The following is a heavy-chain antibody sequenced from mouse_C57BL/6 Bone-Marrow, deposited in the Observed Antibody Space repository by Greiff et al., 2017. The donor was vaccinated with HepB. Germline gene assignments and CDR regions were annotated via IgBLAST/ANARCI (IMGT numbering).Heavy chain of an antibody. V-gene: IGHV1-82*01. J-gene: IGHJ2*01. CDR1: GYAFSSSW. D-gene: IGHD1-1*01. Sequence: VQLQESGPELVKPGASVKISCKASGYAFSSSWMNWVKQRPGKGLEWIGRIYPGDGDTNYNGKFKGKATLTADKSSSTAYIQLSSLTSEDSAVYFCARRDYYYFDYWGKGTTLTVAS. CDR3: ARRDYYYFDY. CDR2: IYPGDGDT.